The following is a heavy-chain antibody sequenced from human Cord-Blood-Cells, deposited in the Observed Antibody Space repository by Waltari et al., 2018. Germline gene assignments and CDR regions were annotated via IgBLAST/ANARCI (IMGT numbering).Heavy chain of an antibody. V-gene: IGHV4-31*03. CDR3: ARGYTMVQGVIDI. J-gene: IGHJ3*02. CDR2: IDYSGDT. Sequence: QVQLQEAGPGLVKPSQTLSLTCTVSGGSISSGGYYWSWIRQHPGKGLEWIGYIDYSGDTYDNPTRKSRVTISVDTSKNHLSLKLSSVTAADTAVYYCARGYTMVQGVIDIWGQGTMVTVSS. CDR1: GGSISSGGYY. D-gene: IGHD3-10*01.